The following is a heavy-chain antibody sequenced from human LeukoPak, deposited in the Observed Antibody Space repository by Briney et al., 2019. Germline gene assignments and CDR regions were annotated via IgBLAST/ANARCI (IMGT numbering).Heavy chain of an antibody. CDR2: ISNYGSNK. D-gene: IGHD2-8*01. Sequence: GGSLRLSCAASGFTFSYYAMHGVRQAPGKGLEGVAIISNYGSNKYYEDSVKGRLTISRNNSKNTLYLQMNSLRAEDTAVYYCARALGSCNNGLCYTEFDYWGQGTLVTVSS. J-gene: IGHJ4*02. V-gene: IGHV3-30*01. CDR3: ARALGSCNNGLCYTEFDY. CDR1: GFTFSYYA.